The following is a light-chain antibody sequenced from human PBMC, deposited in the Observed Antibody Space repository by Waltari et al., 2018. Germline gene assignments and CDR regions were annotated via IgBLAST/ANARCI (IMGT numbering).Light chain of an antibody. CDR1: QDIQQS. V-gene: IGKV1-33*01. J-gene: IGKJ4*01. Sequence: DIHMTQSPSSLPPPVGDRVSITCQARQDIQQSLNRFHQKPGKAPEVLIFDASNSQTGAPSRFSGSGSGTDFTFTISSLQPEDMGTYYCQQYHSVPLTFGGGTKVEIK. CDR3: QQYHSVPLT. CDR2: DAS.